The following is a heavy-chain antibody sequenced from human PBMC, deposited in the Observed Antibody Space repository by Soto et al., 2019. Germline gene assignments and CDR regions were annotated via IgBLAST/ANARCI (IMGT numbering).Heavy chain of an antibody. Sequence: PSETLSLTCTVSGGSISSYYWNWIRQPPGKGLEWIGYIYYSGSTNYNPSLKSRVTISVDTSKNQFSLKLSSVTAADTAVYYCARSWGYYFDYWGQGTLVTVSS. D-gene: IGHD3-16*01. CDR2: IYYSGST. CDR1: GGSISSYY. J-gene: IGHJ4*02. CDR3: ARSWGYYFDY. V-gene: IGHV4-59*01.